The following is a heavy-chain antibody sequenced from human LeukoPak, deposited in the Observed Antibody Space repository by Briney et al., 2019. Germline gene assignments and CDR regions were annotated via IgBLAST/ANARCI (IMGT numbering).Heavy chain of an antibody. D-gene: IGHD2-15*01. V-gene: IGHV3-9*03. J-gene: IGHJ4*02. CDR2: ISWNSGSI. CDR3: AKGHCSGGSCGYYFDY. CDR1: GFTFSSYA. Sequence: GGPLRLSCAASGFTFSSYAMSWVRQAPGKGLDWVSGISWNSGSIGYADSVKGRFTISRDNAKNSLYLQMNSLRAEDMALYYCAKGHCSGGSCGYYFDYWGQGTLVTVSS.